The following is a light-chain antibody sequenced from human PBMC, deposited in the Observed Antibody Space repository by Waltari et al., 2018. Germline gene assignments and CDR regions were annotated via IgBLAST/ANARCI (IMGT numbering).Light chain of an antibody. J-gene: IGLJ1*01. CDR3: SSYTSSSTPHV. V-gene: IGLV2-14*01. Sequence: QSALTQPASVSGSPGQSITISCTGTSSDVGGYNYVSWYQQHPGKAPKLMIYEVSNRPAGVSNRFSGSKSGNTALLTISGLQAEDEADYYCSSYTSSSTPHVFGTGTKVTVL. CDR1: SSDVGGYNY. CDR2: EVS.